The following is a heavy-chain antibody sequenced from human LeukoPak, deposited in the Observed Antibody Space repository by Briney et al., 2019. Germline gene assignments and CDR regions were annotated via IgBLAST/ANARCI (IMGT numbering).Heavy chain of an antibody. D-gene: IGHD3-22*01. Sequence: PGGSLRLSCATSGFTFSNYGMHWVRQAPGKGLEWVAFIRYDGRSQYYANSVKGRFTISRDNSKNTLYLQMNSLRPEDSAVHYCAKDGRGSGYFPDYWGQGTLVTVSS. CDR3: AKDGRGSGYFPDY. J-gene: IGHJ4*02. CDR1: GFTFSNYG. CDR2: IRYDGRSQ. V-gene: IGHV3-30*02.